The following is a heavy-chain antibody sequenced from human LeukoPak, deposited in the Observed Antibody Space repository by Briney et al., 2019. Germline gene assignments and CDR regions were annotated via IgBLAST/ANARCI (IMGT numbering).Heavy chain of an antibody. V-gene: IGHV3-23*01. D-gene: IGHD3-10*01. CDR3: AKDGRWFGELLKGFFDY. J-gene: IGHJ4*02. CDR1: GFTFSSYG. CDR2: IDGSGGST. Sequence: PGGSLRLSCAASGFTFSSYGMSWVRQAPGKGLEWVSAIDGSGGSTYYADSVKGRFTISRDNSKNTLYLQMNSLRAEDTAVYYCAKDGRWFGELLKGFFDYWGQGTLVTVSS.